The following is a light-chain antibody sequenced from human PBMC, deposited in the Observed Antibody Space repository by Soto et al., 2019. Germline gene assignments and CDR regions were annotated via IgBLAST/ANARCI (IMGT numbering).Light chain of an antibody. CDR1: SSDVGGSNY. CDR2: DV. J-gene: IGLJ2*01. Sequence: QSALTQPASVSGGPGQSITIYCTGTSSDVGGSNYVSWYQLSPGKAPQLLIYDVDRPSGFSSRFSGSKSGKTASLTISGLQAEDEADYYCNSYTSSGTVVFGGGTKLTVL. V-gene: IGLV2-14*01. CDR3: NSYTSSGTVV.